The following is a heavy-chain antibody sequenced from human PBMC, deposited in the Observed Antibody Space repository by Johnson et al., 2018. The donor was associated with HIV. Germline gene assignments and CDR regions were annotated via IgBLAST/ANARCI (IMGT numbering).Heavy chain of an antibody. J-gene: IGHJ3*02. CDR1: GFTFSGYG. V-gene: IGHV3-30*03. CDR3: ARRLSGFDAFDI. Sequence: QVQLVESGGGAVQPGKSLRLACAASGFTFSGYGMHWVRQAPGKGLEWVSVISLDGSNKYYADSVKGRFTISRDNSKNSLYLQINSLRAEDTAVFYCARRLSGFDAFDIWGQGRMVTVSS. CDR2: ISLDGSNK.